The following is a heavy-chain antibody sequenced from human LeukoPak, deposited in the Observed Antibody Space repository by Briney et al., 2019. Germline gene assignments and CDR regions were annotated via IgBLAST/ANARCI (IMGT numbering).Heavy chain of an antibody. V-gene: IGHV3-7*01. CDR1: GFTFSSYW. J-gene: IGHJ6*03. Sequence: GGSLRLSCAASGFTFSSYWMSGVRQAPGKGLEWVANIKQDASEKYYVDSVKGRFTISRDNAKNSLYLQMNSLRAEDTAVYYCARVSSSWSGGYYYYYMDVWGKGTTVTVSS. CDR3: ARVSSSWSGGYYYYYMDV. CDR2: IKQDASEK. D-gene: IGHD6-13*01.